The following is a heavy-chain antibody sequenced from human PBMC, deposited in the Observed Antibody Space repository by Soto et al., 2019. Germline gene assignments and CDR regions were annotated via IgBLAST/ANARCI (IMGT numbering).Heavy chain of an antibody. J-gene: IGHJ3*02. CDR3: ARSRDIVGDRDAFDI. D-gene: IGHD5-12*01. CDR2: IFSNDEK. CDR1: GFSLSNARMG. Sequence: QVTLKESGPVLVKPTETLTLTCTVSGFSLSNARMGVSWIRQPPGKALEWLAHIFSNDEKSYSTSLKSRLTISKDTSKRQVVLTMTSMDPVDRAIYFCARSRDIVGDRDAFDIWGQGTMVTVSS. V-gene: IGHV2-26*01.